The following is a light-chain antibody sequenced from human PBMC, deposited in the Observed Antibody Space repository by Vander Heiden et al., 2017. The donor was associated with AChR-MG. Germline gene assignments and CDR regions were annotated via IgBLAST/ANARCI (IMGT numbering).Light chain of an antibody. CDR2: DAS. CDR3: QQFNSYPPLT. V-gene: IGKV1-13*02. J-gene: IGKJ4*01. Sequence: AIQLTQSPSSLSASVGDRVTITCRASQGISSALAWYQQKPGKAPKLLIYDASNLESGVPSRFSGSGSGTDFTLTIISLQPEDFATYYCQQFNSYPPLTFGGGTKVEIK. CDR1: QGISSA.